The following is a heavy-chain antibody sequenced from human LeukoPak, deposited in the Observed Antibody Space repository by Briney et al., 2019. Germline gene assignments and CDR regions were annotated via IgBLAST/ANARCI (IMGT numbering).Heavy chain of an antibody. V-gene: IGHV4-39*07. CDR2: IYYSGST. CDR1: GGSISSSSYY. D-gene: IGHD3-3*01. Sequence: PSETLSLTCTVSGGSISSSSYYWGWIRQPPGKGLEWIGSIYYSGSTYYNPSLKSRVTISVDTSKNQFSLKLSSVTAADTAVYYCARVKAYYDFWSGPNWFDPWGQGTLVTVSS. J-gene: IGHJ5*02. CDR3: ARVKAYYDFWSGPNWFDP.